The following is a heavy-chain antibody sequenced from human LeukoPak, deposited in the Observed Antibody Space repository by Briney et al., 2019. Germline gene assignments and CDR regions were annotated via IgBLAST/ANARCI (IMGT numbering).Heavy chain of an antibody. CDR1: GYTFTSHY. CDR2: INPSGSST. J-gene: IGHJ6*03. CDR3: ARDPPYYYDTKDYMDV. D-gene: IGHD3-22*01. V-gene: IGHV1-46*01. Sequence: ASVKVSCKASGYTFTSHYMHWVRQAPGQGLEWMGLINPSGSSTLYAQKFQGRVTMTRDMSTNTVYMELSSLRSEDTAVYYCARDPPYYYDTKDYMDVWGKGTTVTVSS.